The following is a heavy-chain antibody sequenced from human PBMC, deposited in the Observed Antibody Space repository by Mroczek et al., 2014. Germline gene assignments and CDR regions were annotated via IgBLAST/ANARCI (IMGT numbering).Heavy chain of an antibody. V-gene: IGHV3-33*01. Sequence: VQLVETGGGVVQPGRSLRLSCAASGFTFSSYGVHWVRQAPGKGLEWVAVIWYDGSNKYYADSVKGRFTISRDNSKNTLYLQMNSLRAEDTAVYYCARDPGWQGEKSAFDIWGQGTMVTVSS. J-gene: IGHJ3*02. CDR3: ARDPGWQGEKSAFDI. CDR1: GFTFSSYG. D-gene: IGHD2-15*01. CDR2: IWYDGSNK.